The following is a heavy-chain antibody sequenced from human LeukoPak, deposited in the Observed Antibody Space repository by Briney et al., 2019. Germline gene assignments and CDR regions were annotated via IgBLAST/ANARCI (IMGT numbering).Heavy chain of an antibody. V-gene: IGHV3-74*01. CDR2: INSDGSST. D-gene: IGHD3-9*01. CDR3: ARGDYDILTGYSHRENWFDP. Sequence: GGSLRLSCAASGFTFSSYWMHWVRQAPGKGLVWVSRINSDGSSTSYADSVKGLFTISRDNAKNTLYLQMNSLRAEDTAVYYCARGDYDILTGYSHRENWFDPWGQGTLVTVSS. CDR1: GFTFSSYW. J-gene: IGHJ5*02.